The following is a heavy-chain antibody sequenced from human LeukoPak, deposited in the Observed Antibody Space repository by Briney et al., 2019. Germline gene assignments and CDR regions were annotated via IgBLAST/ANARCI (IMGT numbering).Heavy chain of an antibody. CDR2: IYPGDSNT. V-gene: IGHV5-51*01. Sequence: PGESLKISCKGSGYSFTNYWIVWVRQMPGRGLEYMGFIYPGDSNTRYSPSFQGQVTISADKSISTAYLQWSSLKASDTAMYYRARHRISDYDSGVSWCDPWGQGTLVTVSS. CDR3: ARHRISDYDSGVSWCDP. D-gene: IGHD5-12*01. CDR1: GYSFTNYW. J-gene: IGHJ5*02.